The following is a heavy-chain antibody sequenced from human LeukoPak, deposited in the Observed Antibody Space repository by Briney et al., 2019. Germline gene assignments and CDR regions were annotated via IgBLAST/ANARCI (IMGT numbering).Heavy chain of an antibody. D-gene: IGHD3-16*01. CDR2: IHHSGST. CDR3: ARHGGYYFDY. CDR1: GASFSGY. V-gene: IGHV4-34*01. J-gene: IGHJ4*02. Sequence: SETLSLTCGVYGASFSGYWSWIRQPPGEGLEWIGQIHHSGSTSYNPSLRSRVTISVDTSNNQFSLKLTSVTAADTAVYYCARHGGYYFDYWGPGTLVTVSS.